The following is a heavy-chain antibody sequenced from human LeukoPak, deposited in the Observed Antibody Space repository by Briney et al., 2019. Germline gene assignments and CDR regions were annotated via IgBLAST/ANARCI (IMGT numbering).Heavy chain of an antibody. J-gene: IGHJ4*02. CDR1: GFTFSSYS. D-gene: IGHD3-22*01. V-gene: IGHV3-21*01. CDR3: ARVGFTMIVVGPFYYFDY. CDR2: ISSSSSYI. Sequence: GGSLRLSCAASGFTFSSYSMNWVRQAPGKGLEWVSSISSSSSYIYYAVSVKGRFTISSDNAKHSFYLQMNSLRAEDTAVYYCARVGFTMIVVGPFYYFDYWGQGTLVTVSS.